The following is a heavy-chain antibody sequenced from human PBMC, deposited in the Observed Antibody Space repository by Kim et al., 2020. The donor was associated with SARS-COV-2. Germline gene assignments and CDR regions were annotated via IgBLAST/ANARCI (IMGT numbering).Heavy chain of an antibody. Sequence: GGSLRLSCAASGFTFSSYWMHWVRQAPGKGLVWVSRINSDGSSTSYADSVKGRFTISRDNAKNTLYLQMNSLRAEDTAVYYCARVPRDSSGYRDAFDIWGQGTMVTVSS. D-gene: IGHD3-22*01. CDR1: GFTFSSYW. V-gene: IGHV3-74*01. CDR2: INSDGSST. J-gene: IGHJ3*02. CDR3: ARVPRDSSGYRDAFDI.